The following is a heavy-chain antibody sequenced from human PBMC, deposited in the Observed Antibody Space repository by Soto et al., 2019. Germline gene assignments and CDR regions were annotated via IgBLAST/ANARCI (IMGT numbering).Heavy chain of an antibody. CDR2: INRDGSSR. Sequence: EVQVVESGGGLVQPGGSLRLSCVASGFTSSSDWMHWVRQAPGKGLEWVSRINRDGSSRGYADSVKGRFTISRDNAKKTVYLQMNSLRVDDSAVYYCARPWGYWGQGTLVTVSS. V-gene: IGHV3-74*01. D-gene: IGHD1-26*01. CDR1: GFTSSSDW. J-gene: IGHJ4*02. CDR3: ARPWGY.